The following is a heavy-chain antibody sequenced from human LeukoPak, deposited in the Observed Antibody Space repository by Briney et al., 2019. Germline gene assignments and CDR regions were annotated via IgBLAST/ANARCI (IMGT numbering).Heavy chain of an antibody. Sequence: SETLSLTCTVSGGSISSSSYYWAWIRHPPGKGLEWIGSIFYSGSTNHNPSLKSRVTISVDTSKEQFSLKLRSVTAADTAIYYCATRYCSDGTCYLDYWAQGTLVTVSS. J-gene: IGHJ4*02. CDR2: IFYSGST. CDR3: ATRYCSDGTCYLDY. D-gene: IGHD2-15*01. CDR1: GGSISSSSYY. V-gene: IGHV4-39*01.